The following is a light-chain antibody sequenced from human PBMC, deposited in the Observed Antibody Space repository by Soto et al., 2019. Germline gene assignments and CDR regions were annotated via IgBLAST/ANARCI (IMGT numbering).Light chain of an antibody. Sequence: SVLPKPASVSGSPGQSITNSCTGTSSGVGGYNYVSWYQQHPGKAPKLMIYDVSNRPSGVSNRFSGSKSGNTASLTISGLQAEDEADYYCSSYTSSSVFGTGTKVTVL. J-gene: IGLJ1*01. CDR1: SSGVGGYNY. CDR2: DVS. CDR3: SSYTSSSV. V-gene: IGLV2-14*01.